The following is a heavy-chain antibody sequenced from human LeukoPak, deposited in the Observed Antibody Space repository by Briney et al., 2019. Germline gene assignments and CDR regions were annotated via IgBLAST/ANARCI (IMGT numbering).Heavy chain of an antibody. Sequence: SETLSLTCTVSGGSISSYYWSWIRQPPGKGLEWIGYIYYSGSTNYNPSLKSRVTISVDTSKNQFSLKLSSVTAADTAVYYCARGASSSSDLDYWGQGTLVTVSS. CDR3: ARGASSSSDLDY. CDR2: IYYSGST. V-gene: IGHV4-59*01. CDR1: GGSISSYY. J-gene: IGHJ4*02. D-gene: IGHD6-6*01.